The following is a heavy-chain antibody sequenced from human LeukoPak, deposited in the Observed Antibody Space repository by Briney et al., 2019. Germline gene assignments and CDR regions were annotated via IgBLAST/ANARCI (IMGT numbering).Heavy chain of an antibody. CDR2: ISSSGSTI. CDR1: GFTFNNYN. Sequence: GSLRLSCAASGFTFNNYNMNWVRQAPGKGLEWVSYISSSGSTIYYADSVKGRFTISRDNAKNSLYLQMNSLRAEDTAVYYCARDPRSCSGDSCYSWGQGTLVTVSS. D-gene: IGHD2-15*01. J-gene: IGHJ4*02. V-gene: IGHV3-48*04. CDR3: ARDPRSCSGDSCYS.